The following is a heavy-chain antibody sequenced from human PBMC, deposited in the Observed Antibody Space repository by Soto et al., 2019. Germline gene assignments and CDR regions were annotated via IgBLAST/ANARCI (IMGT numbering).Heavy chain of an antibody. Sequence: QVQLLQSGAEVKKPGASVKVSCKVSGHTLTELSMHWVRQAPGRGLEWMGGFDPEDGKTIFAQKFQGRVTMTEDTSTASTYMELTSLRSEDTAVYYCAAGGTRWLHSPFDYWGQGTLVTISS. V-gene: IGHV1-24*01. CDR2: FDPEDGKT. CDR3: AAGGTRWLHSPFDY. CDR1: GHTLTELS. D-gene: IGHD1-1*01. J-gene: IGHJ4*02.